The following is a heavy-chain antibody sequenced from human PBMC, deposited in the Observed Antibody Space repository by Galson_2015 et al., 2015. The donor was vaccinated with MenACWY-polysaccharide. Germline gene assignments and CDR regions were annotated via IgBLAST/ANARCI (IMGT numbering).Heavy chain of an antibody. Sequence: SVKVSCKASGYTFSGYHIHWVRQAPGQGLEWMGWIHPNSGGTTFAQKFQGRVTMTRDTSVSTLYMELNSLRSDDTAVYHCGRGVYVTWSVRYWGQGTRVTVSS. D-gene: IGHD3-10*01. CDR1: GYTFSGYH. CDR2: IHPNSGGT. V-gene: IGHV1-2*02. J-gene: IGHJ4*02. CDR3: GRGVYVTWSVRY.